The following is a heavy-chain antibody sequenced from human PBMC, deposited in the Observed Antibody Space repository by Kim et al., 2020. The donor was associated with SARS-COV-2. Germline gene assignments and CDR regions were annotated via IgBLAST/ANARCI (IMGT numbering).Heavy chain of an antibody. CDR3: AKLGAPAYPSIVGAENHDY. CDR1: GFTFSSYG. Sequence: GGSLRLSCAASGFTFSSYGMHWVRQAPGKGLEWVAVISYDGSNKYYADSVKGRFTISRDNSKNTLYLQMNSLRAEDTAVYYCAKLGAPAYPSIVGAENHDYWGQGTLVTVSS. V-gene: IGHV3-30*18. J-gene: IGHJ4*02. CDR2: ISYDGSNK. D-gene: IGHD1-26*01.